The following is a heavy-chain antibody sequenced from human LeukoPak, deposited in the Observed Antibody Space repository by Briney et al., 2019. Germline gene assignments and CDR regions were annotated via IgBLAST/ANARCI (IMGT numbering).Heavy chain of an antibody. CDR1: GGSFSGYY. V-gene: IGHV4-59*10. Sequence: SETLSLTCAVYGGSFSGYYWSWIRQPAGKGLEWIGRVYTSGSTNYNPSLKSRVTMSVDTSKNQFSLKLSSVTAADTAVYYCARVSGSYSNYGMDVWGQGTTVTVSS. CDR2: VYTSGST. CDR3: ARVSGSYSNYGMDV. D-gene: IGHD1-26*01. J-gene: IGHJ6*02.